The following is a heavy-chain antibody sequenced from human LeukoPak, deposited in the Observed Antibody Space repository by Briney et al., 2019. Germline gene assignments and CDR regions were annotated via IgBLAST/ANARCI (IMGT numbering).Heavy chain of an antibody. CDR1: GFTFSSYG. CDR2: ISYDGSNK. Sequence: GRSLRLSCAASGFTFSSYGMHWVRQAPGKGLEWVAVISYDGSNKYYADSVKGRFTISRDNSKNTLYLQMNSLRAEDTAVYYCAKNYQPNRITICDYWGQGTLVTVSS. D-gene: IGHD2-2*01. CDR3: AKNYQPNRITICDY. J-gene: IGHJ4*02. V-gene: IGHV3-30*18.